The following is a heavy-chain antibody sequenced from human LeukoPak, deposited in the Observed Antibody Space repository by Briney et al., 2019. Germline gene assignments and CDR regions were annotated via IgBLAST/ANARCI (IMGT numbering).Heavy chain of an antibody. D-gene: IGHD6-6*01. Sequence: PGGPLRLSCAVSGFTFSSYAMSWVRQAPGEGLEWVSTISGSGNSTYYADSVKGRFTISRDNSKNTLYLQMNSLKLEDTAVYYCAKGSSRFDNWGQGTLVTVSS. CDR1: GFTFSSYA. CDR2: ISGSGNST. V-gene: IGHV3-23*01. J-gene: IGHJ4*02. CDR3: AKGSSRFDN.